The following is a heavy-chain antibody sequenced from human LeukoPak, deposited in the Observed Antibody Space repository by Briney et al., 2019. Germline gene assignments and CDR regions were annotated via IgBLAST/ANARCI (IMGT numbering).Heavy chain of an antibody. CDR3: ARVGVVPAAIYYYYGMDV. CDR2: IYYSGST. V-gene: IGHV4-59*01. CDR1: GGSISSYS. Sequence: SETLSLTCTVSGGSISSYSWSWIRQPPGKGLEWIGYIYYSGSTNYNPSLKSRVTISVDTSKNQFSLKLSSVTAADTAVYYCARVGVVPAAIYYYYGMDVWGQGTTVTVSS. J-gene: IGHJ6*02. D-gene: IGHD2-2*01.